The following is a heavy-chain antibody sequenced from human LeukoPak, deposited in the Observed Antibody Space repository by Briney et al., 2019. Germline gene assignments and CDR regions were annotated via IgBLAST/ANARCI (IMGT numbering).Heavy chain of an antibody. J-gene: IGHJ5*02. D-gene: IGHD3-9*01. CDR2: IYDTGST. Sequence: SETLSLTCTVSGGSISSSSYYWGWIRQPPGKGLEWIGSIYDTGSTYYNPSLESRVTISVDKSSNQFSLKLSSVTAADTAVYYCARNYNDVLTGFFNCFDPWGQGTLVTVSS. V-gene: IGHV4-39*07. CDR1: GGSISSSSYY. CDR3: ARNYNDVLTGFFNCFDP.